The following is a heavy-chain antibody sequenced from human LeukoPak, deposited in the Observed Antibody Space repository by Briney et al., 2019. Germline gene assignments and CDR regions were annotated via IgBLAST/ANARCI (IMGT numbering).Heavy chain of an antibody. CDR2: INPSGGRT. CDR3: VRDASPFDY. CDR1: GYTFSNYY. J-gene: IGHJ4*02. Sequence: ASVKVSCKASGYTFSNYYIHWVRQAPGQGLEWMGKINPSGGRTVYAQKFQGRVTVTRDTSTSTVYMDLSSLRSEDAAVYYCVRDASPFDYWDQGTLVTVSS. V-gene: IGHV1-46*01.